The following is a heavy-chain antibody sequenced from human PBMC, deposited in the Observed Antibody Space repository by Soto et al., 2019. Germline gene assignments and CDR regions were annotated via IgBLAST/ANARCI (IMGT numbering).Heavy chain of an antibody. J-gene: IGHJ6*02. V-gene: IGHV3-30*18. Sequence: QVQLVESGGGVVQPGRSLRLSCAASGFSFSFYGMYWVRQAPGKGLEWVAVTSYDGSKKYYADSVKGRFTISRDNSKNTLYLQMNSLRAEDTAVYYCAKDLRTSPIYEPPQRYSKYYGMDVWGQGTTVTVSS. D-gene: IGHD2-15*01. CDR3: AKDLRTSPIYEPPQRYSKYYGMDV. CDR2: TSYDGSKK. CDR1: GFSFSFYG.